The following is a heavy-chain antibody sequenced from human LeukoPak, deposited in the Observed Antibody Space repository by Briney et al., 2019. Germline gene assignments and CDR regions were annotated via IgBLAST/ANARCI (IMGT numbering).Heavy chain of an antibody. D-gene: IGHD3-22*01. V-gene: IGHV3-48*03. CDR3: ARVDSSGYFYFEY. J-gene: IGHJ4*02. CDR1: GFSLSSYV. CDR2: ISSRGSTI. Sequence: GGSLRLSCEASGFSLSSYVMNWVRQAPGKGLEWVSHISSRGSTIYYADSVKGRFTISRDNSRNTLYLQMNSLRAEDTAVFYCARVDSSGYFYFEYWGQGTLVTVSS.